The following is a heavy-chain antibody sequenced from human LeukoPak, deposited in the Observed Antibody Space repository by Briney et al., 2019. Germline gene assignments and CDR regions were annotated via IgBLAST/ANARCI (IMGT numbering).Heavy chain of an antibody. Sequence: SETLSLTFTVSGGSISSYYWSWIRQPAGKGLEWIGRIYTSGSTNYNPSLRSRVTMSVDTSKNQFSVKLSSVTAADTAVYYCARVCSSTSCYGSDYWGQGTLVTVSS. CDR3: ARVCSSTSCYGSDY. CDR1: GGSISSYY. D-gene: IGHD2-2*01. CDR2: IYTSGST. V-gene: IGHV4-4*07. J-gene: IGHJ4*02.